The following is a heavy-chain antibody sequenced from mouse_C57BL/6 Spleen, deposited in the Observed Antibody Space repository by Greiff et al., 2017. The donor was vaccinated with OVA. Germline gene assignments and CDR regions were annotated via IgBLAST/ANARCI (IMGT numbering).Heavy chain of an antibody. CDR1: GYTFTDYE. V-gene: IGHV1-15*01. Sequence: QVHVKQSGAELVRPGASVTLSCKASGYTFTDYEMHWVKQTPVHGLEWIGAIDPETGGTAYNQKFKGKAILTADKSSSTAYMELRSLTSEDSAVYYCSSANWVLYWGQGTTLTVSS. D-gene: IGHD4-1*01. CDR3: SSANWVLY. CDR2: IDPETGGT. J-gene: IGHJ2*01.